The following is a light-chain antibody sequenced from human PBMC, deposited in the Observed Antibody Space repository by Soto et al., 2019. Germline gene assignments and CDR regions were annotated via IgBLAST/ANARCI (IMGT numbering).Light chain of an antibody. Sequence: EIVLTQSPGTLSLSPGERATLSCRASQSVSSSYLAWYQQKPGQAPRLLIYGASSRATGIPDRFSGSGSGRDYTLTIGRLAPEDFAVYYCQESGSSGHTFREATELEIK. CDR1: QSVSSSY. V-gene: IGKV3-20*01. CDR2: GAS. CDR3: QESGSSGHT. J-gene: IGKJ2*01.